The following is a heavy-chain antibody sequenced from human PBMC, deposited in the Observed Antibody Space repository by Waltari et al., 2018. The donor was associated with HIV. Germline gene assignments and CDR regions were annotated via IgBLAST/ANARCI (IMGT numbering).Heavy chain of an antibody. Sequence: QIQLVQSGAEVKKPGASVKVSCKTSGFNFNNNVIQWVRQAPGHGLELMGSINVGNLQTRYSQMFQGRVRFTRDTSETTIFMEVSSLKVEDTAIYFCATGTDWLVNVLEYWGQGTLVTVSS. CDR3: ATGTDWLVNVLEY. V-gene: IGHV1-3*01. J-gene: IGHJ4*02. CDR2: INVGNLQT. CDR1: GFNFNNNV. D-gene: IGHD6-19*01.